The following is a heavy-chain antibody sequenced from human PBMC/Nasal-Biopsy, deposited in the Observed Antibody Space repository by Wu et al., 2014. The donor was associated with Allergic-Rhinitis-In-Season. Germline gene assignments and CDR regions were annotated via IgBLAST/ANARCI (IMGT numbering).Heavy chain of an antibody. CDR2: VSNDGII. CDR1: GGSVSDVSYR. CDR3: ARSREDWLTHYYFDH. J-gene: IGHJ4*02. Sequence: TLSLTCSVSGGSVSDVSYRWNWIRQAAGKGLEWIGHVSNDGIINYNPSLGSRVIISLDTSKNQVSLSLKTVTAADTAVYYCARSREDWLTHYYFDHWGPGIRVTVSS. D-gene: IGHD3/OR15-3a*01. V-gene: IGHV4-61*09.